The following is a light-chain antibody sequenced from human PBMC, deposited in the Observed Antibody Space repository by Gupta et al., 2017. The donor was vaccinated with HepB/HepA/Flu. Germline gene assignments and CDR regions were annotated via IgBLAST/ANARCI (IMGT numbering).Light chain of an antibody. Sequence: EIVMTQSPATLSVSPGERVTLSCRASQSVSSNLAWYQQKPGQAPRLLIYGASTRATDIPARFSGSGSGTEFTLTISSLQSEDFAVYYCHRDNNWVSTFGQGTLLDIK. J-gene: IGKJ5*01. CDR1: QSVSSN. CDR2: GAS. V-gene: IGKV3-15*01. CDR3: HRDNNWVST.